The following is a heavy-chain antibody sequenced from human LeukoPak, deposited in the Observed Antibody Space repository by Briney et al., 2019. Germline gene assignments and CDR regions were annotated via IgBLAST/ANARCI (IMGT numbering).Heavy chain of an antibody. Sequence: GGSLRLSCAASGFTFSSYAMSWVRQAPGKGLEWVSAISGSGGSTYYADSVKGRFTISRDNSKNTLYLQMNSLRAEDTAVYYCAKTIDYYDSLSWFDPWGQGTLVTVSS. D-gene: IGHD3-22*01. CDR2: ISGSGGST. J-gene: IGHJ5*02. CDR3: AKTIDYYDSLSWFDP. CDR1: GFTFSSYA. V-gene: IGHV3-23*01.